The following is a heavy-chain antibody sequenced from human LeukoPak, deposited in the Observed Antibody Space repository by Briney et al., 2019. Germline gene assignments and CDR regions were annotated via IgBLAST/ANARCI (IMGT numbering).Heavy chain of an antibody. CDR3: AKVGFAAAGTGYFDY. CDR2: ISGSSGST. Sequence: GGSLRLSCAASGFTFSNYAMSWVRQAPGKGLEWVSTISGSSGSTYYADSVKGRFTISRDNSKNTLYLQMNSLRAEDTVVYYCAKVGFAAAGTGYFDYWGQGTLVTVSS. CDR1: GFTFSNYA. D-gene: IGHD6-13*01. J-gene: IGHJ4*02. V-gene: IGHV3-23*01.